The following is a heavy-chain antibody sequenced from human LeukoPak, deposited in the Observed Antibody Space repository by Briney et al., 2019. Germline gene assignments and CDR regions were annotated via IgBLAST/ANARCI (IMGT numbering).Heavy chain of an antibody. J-gene: IGHJ4*02. CDR1: GFTFSSYG. Sequence: GGSLRLSCAASGFTFSSYGMHWVRQAPGKGLEWVAVISYDGSNKYFADSVKGRFTISRDNSNNALYLQMNSLRPEDTAVYYCAKGLGGRSGCYWGGFDYWGQGALVTVSS. CDR3: AKGLGGRSGCYWGGFDY. CDR2: ISYDGSNK. D-gene: IGHD6-19*01. V-gene: IGHV3-30*18.